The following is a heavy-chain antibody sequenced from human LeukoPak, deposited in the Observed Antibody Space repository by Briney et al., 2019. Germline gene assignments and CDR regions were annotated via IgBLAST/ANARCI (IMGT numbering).Heavy chain of an antibody. Sequence: GGSLRLSCAASGFTFSSYAMSWVRQAPGKGLEWVSAISGSGGSTYYADSVKGWFTISRDNSKNTLYLQMNSLRAEDTAVYYCAKDRNYDFWSGYCHFDYWGQGTLVTVSS. CDR1: GFTFSSYA. D-gene: IGHD3-3*01. CDR3: AKDRNYDFWSGYCHFDY. V-gene: IGHV3-23*01. CDR2: ISGSGGST. J-gene: IGHJ4*02.